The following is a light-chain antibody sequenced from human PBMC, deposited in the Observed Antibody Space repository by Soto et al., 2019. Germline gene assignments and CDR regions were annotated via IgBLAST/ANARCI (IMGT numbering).Light chain of an antibody. V-gene: IGKV3-15*01. CDR1: QSVSSN. Sequence: EIVLTPSPATLSVSPRERATLSCRASQSVSSNLAWYQQKPGQAPRLLIYGASTRATGIPARFSGSGSGTEFTLTISSLQSEDFAVYYCQQYNNWITFGQGTRLEIK. CDR3: QQYNNWIT. CDR2: GAS. J-gene: IGKJ5*01.